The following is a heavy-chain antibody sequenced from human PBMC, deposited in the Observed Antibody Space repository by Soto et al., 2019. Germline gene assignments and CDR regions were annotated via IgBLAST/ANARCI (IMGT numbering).Heavy chain of an antibody. CDR1: GYTFTSYY. CDR3: ARGIPSSSWYYYYYGMDV. D-gene: IGHD6-13*01. CDR2: INPSGGST. V-gene: IGHV1-46*01. Sequence: QVQLVQSGAEVKKPGASVKVSCKASGYTFTSYYMHWVRQAPGQGLEWMGIINPSGGSTSYAQKXQGRVTMTRDXXTXTXXMELSSLRSEDTAVYYCARGIPSSSWYYYYYGMDVWGQGTTVTVSS. J-gene: IGHJ6*02.